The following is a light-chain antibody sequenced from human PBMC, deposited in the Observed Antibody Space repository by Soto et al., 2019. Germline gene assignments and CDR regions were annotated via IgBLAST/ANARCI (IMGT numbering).Light chain of an antibody. J-gene: IGKJ4*01. Sequence: EIVXTXSPAXXXXXXGEXATLSCRASHSVNSYLAWYQHKPGQAPRLLIYDASNRAAGIPARFSGSGSGTDFTLTISSLEPEDFAIYYCQQRKYWPPLTFGGGTKVEIK. CDR3: QQRKYWPPLT. CDR1: HSVNSY. CDR2: DAS. V-gene: IGKV3-11*01.